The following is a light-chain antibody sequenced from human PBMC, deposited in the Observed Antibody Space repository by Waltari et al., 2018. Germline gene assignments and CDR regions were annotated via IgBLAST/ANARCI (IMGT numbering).Light chain of an antibody. CDR3: QKYDGLPAT. CDR2: GAS. V-gene: IGKV3-20*01. J-gene: IGKJ1*01. Sequence: EIVLTQSPGTLSLSPGERGTLSCRASQSVSRFLAWYQQKPGQAPRLLIYGASTRATGIPDRFSGSGSGTDFSLTISRLEPEEFAVYYCQKYDGLPATFGQGTKVEIK. CDR1: QSVSRF.